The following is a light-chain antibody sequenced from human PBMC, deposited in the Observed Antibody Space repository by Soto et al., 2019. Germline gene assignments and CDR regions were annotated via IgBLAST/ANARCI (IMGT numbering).Light chain of an antibody. CDR3: QQYNSLGT. CDR1: QSISSW. CDR2: DAS. Sequence: DIQMTQSPPTLSASVGDRVTITCRASQSISSWLAWYQQKPGKAPKLLIYDASSLESGVPSRLSGSGSGTEFTITISSLQPDDFATYYCQQYNSLGTFGQGTQVEIK. J-gene: IGKJ1*01. V-gene: IGKV1-5*01.